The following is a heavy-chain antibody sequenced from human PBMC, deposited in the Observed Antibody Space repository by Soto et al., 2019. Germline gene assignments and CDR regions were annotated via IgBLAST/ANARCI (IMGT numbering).Heavy chain of an antibody. J-gene: IGHJ4*02. V-gene: IGHV3-48*02. CDR2: ISSGSSAI. CDR3: ARDTPFDY. CDR1: GFTFSDYS. Sequence: GGSLRLSCAASGFTFSDYSMNWVRQAPGKGPEWVAYISSGSSAIYYADSVKGRFTISRDNVKNSLYLQMNSLRDEDTAVYYCARDTPFDYWGQGALVTVSS.